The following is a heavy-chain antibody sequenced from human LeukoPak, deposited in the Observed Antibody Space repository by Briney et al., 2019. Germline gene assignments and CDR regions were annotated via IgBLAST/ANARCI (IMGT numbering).Heavy chain of an antibody. Sequence: PGGSLRLSCTASGFAFGDYAMSWVRQAPGKGLEWVGFIRSKAYGGTTEYAASVKGRFITSRDDSKSIAYLQMNSLKTEDTAVYYCTARRGGSRLDYWGQGTLVTVSS. V-gene: IGHV3-49*04. CDR3: TARRGGSRLDY. D-gene: IGHD1-26*01. CDR2: IRSKAYGGTT. J-gene: IGHJ4*02. CDR1: GFAFGDYA.